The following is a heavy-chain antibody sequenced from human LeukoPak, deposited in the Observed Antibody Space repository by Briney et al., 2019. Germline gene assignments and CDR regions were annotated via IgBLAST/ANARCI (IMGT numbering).Heavy chain of an antibody. CDR2: IYYSGST. CDR3: ARSGGFTSPQNY. Sequence: SSETLSLTCTVSGGSISSYYWSWIRQPPGKGLEWIGYIYYSGSTNYNPSLKSRVTISVDTSKNQFSLKLSSVTAADTAVYYCARSGGFTSPQNYWGQGTLVTVSS. J-gene: IGHJ4*02. V-gene: IGHV4-59*01. CDR1: GGSISSYY. D-gene: IGHD3-16*01.